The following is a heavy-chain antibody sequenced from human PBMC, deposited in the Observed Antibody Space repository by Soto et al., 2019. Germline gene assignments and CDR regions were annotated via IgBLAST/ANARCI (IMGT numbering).Heavy chain of an antibody. V-gene: IGHV1-46*01. CDR1: GYTFTSYY. Sequence: ASVKVSCKASGYTFTSYYMHWVRQAPGQGLEWMGIINPSGGSTSYAQKFQGRVTMTRDTSTSTVYMELSSLRFEDTAVYYCARDPDVIAVAGTPVYWGQGTLVTVSS. D-gene: IGHD6-19*01. CDR3: ARDPDVIAVAGTPVY. CDR2: INPSGGST. J-gene: IGHJ4*02.